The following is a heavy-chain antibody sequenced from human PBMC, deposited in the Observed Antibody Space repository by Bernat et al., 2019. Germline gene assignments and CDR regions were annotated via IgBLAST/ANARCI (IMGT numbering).Heavy chain of an antibody. CDR1: GFTFSSYG. Sequence: QVQLVESGGGVVQPGRSLRLSCAASGFTFSSYGMHWVRQAPGKGLEWVAVISYDGSNKYYADSVKGRFTISRDNSKNTLYLQMNSLRAEDTDVYYCATTAPFWCGYSHFDYWGQGTLVTVYS. J-gene: IGHJ4*02. D-gene: IGHD3-3*01. CDR3: ATTAPFWCGYSHFDY. V-gene: IGHV3-30*03. CDR2: ISYDGSNK.